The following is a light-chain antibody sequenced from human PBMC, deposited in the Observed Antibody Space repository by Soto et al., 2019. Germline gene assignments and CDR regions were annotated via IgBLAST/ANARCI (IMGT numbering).Light chain of an antibody. CDR3: QQSYSTQIT. J-gene: IGKJ5*01. Sequence: DIQMTQSPSSLSASVGDRVTITCRASQSISSYLNWYQQKPGKAPKLLIYAASSLKSGVPSRFSASGSGTDFTLTISSLQPDDFATYYCQQSYSTQITFGQGTRLEIK. CDR1: QSISSY. CDR2: AAS. V-gene: IGKV1-39*01.